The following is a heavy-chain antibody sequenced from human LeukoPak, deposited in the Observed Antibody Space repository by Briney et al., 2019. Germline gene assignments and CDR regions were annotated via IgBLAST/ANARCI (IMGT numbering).Heavy chain of an antibody. CDR1: EYTFAAYN. J-gene: IGHJ4*02. D-gene: IGHD6-13*01. CDR3: ARAEYSSGWYRGLFGDY. Sequence: GASVKVSCKASEYTFAAYNVHWVRQAPGQGLEWMGWINPNSGVTNYAQKFQGRVTMTRDTSISTAYMELSRLRSDDTAVYYCARAEYSSGWYRGLFGDYWGQGTLVTVSS. CDR2: INPNSGVT. V-gene: IGHV1-2*02.